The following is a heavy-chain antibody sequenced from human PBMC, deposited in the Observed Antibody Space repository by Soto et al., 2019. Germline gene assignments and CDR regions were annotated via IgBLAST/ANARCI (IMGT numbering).Heavy chain of an antibody. CDR3: VRGPYFDC. CDR1: GGSISSYY. CDR2: IYYSGST. J-gene: IGHJ4*02. V-gene: IGHV4-59*08. Sequence: SETLSLTCIVSGGSISSYYWSWIRQPPGKGLEWIGYIYYSGSTNYNPSLGSRVTISVDTSKNRFSLRLSSVTAADTAVYYCVRGPYFDCWGQGTLVTVSS. D-gene: IGHD3-10*01.